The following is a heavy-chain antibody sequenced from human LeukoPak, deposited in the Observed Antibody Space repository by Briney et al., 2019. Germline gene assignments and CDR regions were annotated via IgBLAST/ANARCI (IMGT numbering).Heavy chain of an antibody. CDR1: GGSISSYY. CDR3: ARGRGVSPQYSWYYFDY. CDR2: IYYSGST. Sequence: SETLSLTCTVSGGSISSYYWSWIRQPPGKGLEWIGYIYYSGSTNYNPSLKSRVTISVDTSKNQFSLKLSSVTAADTAVYYCARGRGVSPQYSWYYFDYWGQGTRVTVSS. V-gene: IGHV4-59*12. J-gene: IGHJ4*02. D-gene: IGHD5-18*01.